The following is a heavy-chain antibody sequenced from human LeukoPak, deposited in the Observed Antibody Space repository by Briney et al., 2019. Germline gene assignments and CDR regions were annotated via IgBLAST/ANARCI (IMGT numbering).Heavy chain of an antibody. CDR2: INSDGSST. CDR3: ARDLGQYYDTSDNWFDP. J-gene: IGHJ5*02. V-gene: IGHV3-74*01. Sequence: GGSLRLSCAASGFTFSSYWMHWVRQAPGKGLVWVSRINSDGSSTSYADSVKGRFTISRDNSKNTLYLQMNSLRAEDTAVYYCARDLGQYYDTSDNWFDPWGQGTLVTVSS. CDR1: GFTFSSYW. D-gene: IGHD3-22*01.